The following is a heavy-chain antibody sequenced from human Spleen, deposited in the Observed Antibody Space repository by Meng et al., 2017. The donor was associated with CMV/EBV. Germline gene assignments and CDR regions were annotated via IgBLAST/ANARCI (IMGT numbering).Heavy chain of an antibody. CDR1: NYA. CDR3: ATSEFWSGTYPMYNWFDP. CDR2: FIDILDIA. V-gene: IGHV1-69*10. J-gene: IGHJ5*02. D-gene: IGHD3-3*01. Sequence: NYAVSWVRQEAGQRLGGMGGFIDILDIANYAQKFQDRIKITADTHATTAFMELSSLRSDDTAVYYCATSEFWSGTYPMYNWFDPWGQGTLVTVSS.